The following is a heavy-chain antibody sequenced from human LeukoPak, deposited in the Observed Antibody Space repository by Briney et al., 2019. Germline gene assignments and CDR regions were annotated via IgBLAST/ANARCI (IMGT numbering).Heavy chain of an antibody. V-gene: IGHV7-4-1*02. CDR1: GYTFTSYA. CDR2: INTNTGNP. Sequence: ASVKVSCKASGYTFTSYAMNWVRQAPGQGLEWMGWINTNTGNPTYAQGFTGRFVFSLDTSVSTAYLQISSLKAEDTAVYYCARTVGTTGTSHAFDIWGQGPLVSVSS. J-gene: IGHJ3*02. CDR3: ARTVGTTGTSHAFDI. D-gene: IGHD1-1*01.